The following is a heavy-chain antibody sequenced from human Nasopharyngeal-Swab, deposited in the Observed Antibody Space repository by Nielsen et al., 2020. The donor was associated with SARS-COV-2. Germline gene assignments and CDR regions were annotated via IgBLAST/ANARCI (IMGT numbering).Heavy chain of an antibody. J-gene: IGHJ5*02. D-gene: IGHD2-2*01. CDR3: AREGGRVYCSSTSCHAWFDP. Sequence: WVRQAPGHGLEWMGWISAYNGNTNYAQKLQGRVTMTTDTSTSTAYMALRSLRSDDTAVYYCAREGGRVYCSSTSCHAWFDPWGQGTLVTVSS. V-gene: IGHV1-18*01. CDR2: ISAYNGNT.